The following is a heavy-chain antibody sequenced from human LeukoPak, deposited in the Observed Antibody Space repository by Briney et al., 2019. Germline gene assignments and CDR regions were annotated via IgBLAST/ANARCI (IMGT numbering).Heavy chain of an antibody. CDR3: ARGYRYFDS. V-gene: IGHV3-23*01. CDR2: ISASGGST. J-gene: IGHJ4*02. CDR1: GFTFSSYA. D-gene: IGHD1-14*01. Sequence: PGGSLRLSCAASGFTFSSYALSWVRQAPGKGLEWVSLISASGGSTYYADSVKGRFTISRDNSKNTLYLQMNSLRAEDTAVYYCARGYRYFDSWGQGTLVTVSS.